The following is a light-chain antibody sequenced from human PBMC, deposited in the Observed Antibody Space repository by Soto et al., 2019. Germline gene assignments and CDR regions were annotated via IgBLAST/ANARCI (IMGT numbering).Light chain of an antibody. V-gene: IGKV4-1*01. Sequence: DIVMTQSPDSLAVSLGESSTINCKSSQSVLYSSNNKNYLAWYQQKPGQPPKLLIYWASTRESGVPDRFSGSGSGTDFTLTISSLQAEDVAVYYCQQYYSTPPITFGQGTRLEI. CDR1: QSVLYSSNNKNY. J-gene: IGKJ5*01. CDR3: QQYYSTPPIT. CDR2: WAS.